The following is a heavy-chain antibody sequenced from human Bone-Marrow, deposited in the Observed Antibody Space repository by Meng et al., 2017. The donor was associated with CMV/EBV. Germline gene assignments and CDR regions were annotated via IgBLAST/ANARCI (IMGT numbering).Heavy chain of an antibody. D-gene: IGHD2-2*01. CDR2: IKSKSEGRTT. V-gene: IGHV3-15*01. Sequence: GGPLRLSCAASGFTFPDAWMSWVRQAPGKGVNWVGRIKSKSEGRTTDYAAPVKGRLTISRDDSKRTLDLQMNRLRTEDTAVYYCSIVPEPGAIPTWFDTWGQGTLVTVSS. CDR1: GFTFPDAW. J-gene: IGHJ5*02. CDR3: SIVPEPGAIPTWFDT.